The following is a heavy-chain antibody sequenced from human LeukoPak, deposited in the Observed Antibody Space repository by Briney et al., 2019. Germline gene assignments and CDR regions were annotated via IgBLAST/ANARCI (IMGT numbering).Heavy chain of an antibody. CDR1: GGSISSYY. D-gene: IGHD3-9*01. J-gene: IGHJ4*02. V-gene: IGHV4-4*07. CDR2: IYTSGRT. CDR3: ARGGVDWTFDY. Sequence: SETLSLTCTVSGGSISSYYWSWIRQPAGKVREWIVHIYTSGRTNYNPSHKSRVTMSVDTTKTQYSLKLSSVTAADTAVYYCARGGVDWTFDYWGQGTLVTVSS.